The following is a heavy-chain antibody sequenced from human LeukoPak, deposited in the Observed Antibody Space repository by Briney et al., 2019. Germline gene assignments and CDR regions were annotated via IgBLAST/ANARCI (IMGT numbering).Heavy chain of an antibody. CDR2: ISSSGSTI. J-gene: IGHJ4*02. CDR3: AREYSSEYYFDY. Sequence: GGSLRLSCAASGFTFSDYYMSWIRQAPGKGLEWVSYISSSGSTICYADSVKGRFTISRDNAKNSLYLQMNSLRAEDTAVYYCAREYSSEYYFDYWGQGTLVTVSS. D-gene: IGHD5-12*01. CDR1: GFTFSDYY. V-gene: IGHV3-11*01.